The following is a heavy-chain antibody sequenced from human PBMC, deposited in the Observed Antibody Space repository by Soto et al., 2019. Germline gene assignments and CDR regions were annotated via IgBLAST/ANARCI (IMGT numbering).Heavy chain of an antibody. CDR2: IYPGDSDT. Sequence: PGESLKISCKGSGYNFATYWIGWVRQMPGKGLEWMGIIYPGDSDTRYSPSFQGQVTMSADKSINTAYLQWSSLKASDTAMFFCATPAGDTSGDLYSESWGQGALVIVSS. CDR3: ATPAGDTSGDLYSES. CDR1: GYNFATYW. D-gene: IGHD3-22*01. V-gene: IGHV5-51*01. J-gene: IGHJ4*02.